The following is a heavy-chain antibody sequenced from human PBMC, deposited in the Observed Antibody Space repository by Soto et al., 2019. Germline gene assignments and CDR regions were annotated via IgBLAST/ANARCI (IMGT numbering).Heavy chain of an antibody. CDR1: GFTFNSHE. CDR2: ISSSGGSI. CDR3: ARSWGLYCRSSRCYSPWFDP. V-gene: IGHV3-48*03. Sequence: EVQLVESGGGLVQPGGSLRLSCAGSGFTFNSHEMTWVRQAPGKGLEWISSISSSGGSIYYADSVKGRFTVSRDNAKNSLDLQMNSLRAEDTAVYYCARSWGLYCRSSRCYSPWFDPWGRGTLVTVSS. D-gene: IGHD2-2*02. J-gene: IGHJ5*02.